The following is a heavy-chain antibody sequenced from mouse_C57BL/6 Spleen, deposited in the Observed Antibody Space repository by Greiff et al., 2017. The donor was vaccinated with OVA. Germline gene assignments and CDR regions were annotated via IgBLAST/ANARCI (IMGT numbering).Heavy chain of an antibody. Sequence: EVNLVESGGGLVQPGGSMKLSCVASGFTFSNYWMNWVRQSPEKGLEWVAQIRLKSDNYATHYAESVKGRFTISRDDSKSSVYLQMNNLRAEDTGIYYCTGGGALDYWGQGTTLTVSS. CDR3: TGGGALDY. CDR1: GFTFSNYW. CDR2: IRLKSDNYAT. J-gene: IGHJ2*01. V-gene: IGHV6-3*01.